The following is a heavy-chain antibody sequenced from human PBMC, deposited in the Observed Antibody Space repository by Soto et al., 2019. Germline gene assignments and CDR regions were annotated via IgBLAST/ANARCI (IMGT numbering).Heavy chain of an antibody. CDR1: GFTFSSYA. J-gene: IGHJ4*02. V-gene: IGHV3-30-3*01. D-gene: IGHD6-19*01. Sequence: PGGSLRLSCAASGFTFSSYAMHWVRQAPGKGLEWVAVISYDGSNKYYADSVKGRFTISRDNSKNTLYLQMNSLRAEDTAVYYCARDSRQWLAAYYFDYWGQGTLVTVSS. CDR3: ARDSRQWLAAYYFDY. CDR2: ISYDGSNK.